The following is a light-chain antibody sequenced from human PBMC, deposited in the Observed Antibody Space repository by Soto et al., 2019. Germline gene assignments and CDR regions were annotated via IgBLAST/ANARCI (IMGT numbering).Light chain of an antibody. CDR1: QSVSSSY. V-gene: IGKV3-20*01. CDR3: QQYGSSMCT. CDR2: GAS. J-gene: IGKJ2*02. Sequence: EIVLTQSPGTLSLSPGERATLSCRASQSVSSSYLAWYQQKPGQAPRLLIYGASCRATGIPDRFSGSGSGTDFTLTISRLEPEDFAVYDWQQYGSSMCTFGQGTKLESK.